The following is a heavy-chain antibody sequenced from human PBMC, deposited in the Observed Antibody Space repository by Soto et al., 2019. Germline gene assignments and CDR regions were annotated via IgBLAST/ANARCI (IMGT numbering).Heavy chain of an antibody. J-gene: IGHJ4*02. CDR3: AKDGVGSCKCSDC. CDR1: GYTFTSYG. CDR2: ISAYNGNT. D-gene: IGHD6-13*01. Sequence: GASVKVSCKASGYTFTSYGITWVRQAPGQGLEWMGWISAYNGNTNYAQKLQGRVTMTTDTSTSTAYMELGSLTSGDTAIYYCAKDGVGSCKCSDCWGQGTLVTVSS. V-gene: IGHV1-18*01.